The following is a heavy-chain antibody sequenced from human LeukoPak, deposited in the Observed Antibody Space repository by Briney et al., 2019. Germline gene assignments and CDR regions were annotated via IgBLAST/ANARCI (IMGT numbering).Heavy chain of an antibody. CDR3: ARARGVIPVAFDI. J-gene: IGHJ3*02. CDR1: GGSISSYY. D-gene: IGHD3-10*01. Sequence: PSETLSLTCTVSGGSISSYYWSWIRQPPGKGLEWIGYIYYSGSTNYNPSLKSRVTISVDTSKNQFSLKLSSVTAADTAVYYCARARGVIPVAFDIWGQGTVVTVSS. V-gene: IGHV4-59*01. CDR2: IYYSGST.